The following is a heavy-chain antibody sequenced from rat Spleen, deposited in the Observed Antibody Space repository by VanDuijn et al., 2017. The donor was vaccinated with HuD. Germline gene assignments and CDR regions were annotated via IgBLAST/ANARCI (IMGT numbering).Heavy chain of an antibody. D-gene: IGHD1-10*01. V-gene: IGHV5-29*01. Sequence: EVQLVESGGGLVQPGRSLKLSCAASGFSFNNYGMAWVRQAPTKGLEWVATSSFDGSNTYYRDSVKDRFTISRDGAETTLYLKMDSLRSEDTATYYCARPPYNTYFDYWGQGVMVTVSS. CDR1: GFSFNNYG. J-gene: IGHJ2*01. CDR2: SSFDGSNT. CDR3: ARPPYNTYFDY.